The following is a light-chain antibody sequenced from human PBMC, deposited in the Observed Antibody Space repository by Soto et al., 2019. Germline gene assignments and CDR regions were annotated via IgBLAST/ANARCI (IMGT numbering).Light chain of an antibody. J-gene: IGLJ3*02. V-gene: IGLV1-47*01. CDR2: RNY. Sequence: QSVLTQPPSASGTPGQRVTISCSGSSSNIGGNYVYWYQQLPGAAPKLLIYRNYQRPSGVPDRFSGSKSGTSASLAISGLQSEDEADYYCAAWDDSLTGGVFGGGTQLTVL. CDR1: SSNIGGNY. CDR3: AAWDDSLTGGV.